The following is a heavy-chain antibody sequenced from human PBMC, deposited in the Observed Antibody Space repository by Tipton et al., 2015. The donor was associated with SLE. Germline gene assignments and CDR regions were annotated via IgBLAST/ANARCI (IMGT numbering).Heavy chain of an antibody. J-gene: IGHJ6*03. CDR3: ARLRQQMGYFMDV. CDR1: GGSINGNSYF. Sequence: TLSLTCTVSGGSINGNSYFWGWIRQPPGKGLEWIGSIYYTGSTYYSPSLKSRVTISVDTSKNQFSLKLNSVTAADTAVYYCARLRQQMGYFMDVWGRGTTVTVSS. D-gene: IGHD6-13*01. CDR2: IYYTGST. V-gene: IGHV4-39*07.